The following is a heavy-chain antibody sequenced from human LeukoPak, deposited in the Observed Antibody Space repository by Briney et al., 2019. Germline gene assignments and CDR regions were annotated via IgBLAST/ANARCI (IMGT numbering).Heavy chain of an antibody. J-gene: IGHJ3*02. CDR3: ARDIGIYPHVAFDI. V-gene: IGHV4-39*07. CDR1: GGSISSSSYY. Sequence: PSETLSLTCSVTGGSISSSSYYWGWIRQPPGKGLEWIGNIYYSGSTYYNPSLKSRVTISVDTSMTQFSLRPTSVTAADTAVYFCARDIGIYPHVAFDIWGQGTMVTVSS. CDR2: IYYSGST. D-gene: IGHD1-26*01.